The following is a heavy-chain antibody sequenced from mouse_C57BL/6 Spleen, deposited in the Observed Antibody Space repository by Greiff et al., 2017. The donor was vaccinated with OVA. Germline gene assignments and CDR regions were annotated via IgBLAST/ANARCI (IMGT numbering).Heavy chain of an antibody. CDR1: GYAFSSSW. V-gene: IGHV1-82*01. CDR3: ARWFLDY. J-gene: IGHJ2*01. CDR2: IYPGDGDT. D-gene: IGHD2-2*01. Sequence: VQVVESGPELVKPGASVKISCKASGYAFSSSWMNWVKQRPGKGLEWIGRIYPGDGDTNYNGKFKGKATLTADKSSSTAYMQLSSLTSEDSAVYFCARWFLDYWGQGTTLTVSS.